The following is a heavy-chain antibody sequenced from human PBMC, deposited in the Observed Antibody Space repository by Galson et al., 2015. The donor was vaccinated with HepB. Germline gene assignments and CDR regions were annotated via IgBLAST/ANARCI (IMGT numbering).Heavy chain of an antibody. D-gene: IGHD1-26*01. J-gene: IGHJ6*02. V-gene: IGHV1-18*01. CDR2: ISAYNGNT. CDR3: ARWELRYFYGMDV. Sequence: SVKVSCKASGYNFTSYGIRWARQAPGQGLEWMGWISAYNGNTNYAQKLQGRVNMSTDTSMSTAYLVLRSLRSDDTAVYYCARWELRYFYGMDVWGQGTTVTVSS. CDR1: GYNFTSYG.